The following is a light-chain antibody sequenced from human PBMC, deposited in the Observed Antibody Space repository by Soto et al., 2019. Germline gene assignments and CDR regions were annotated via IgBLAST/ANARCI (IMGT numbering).Light chain of an antibody. J-gene: IGLJ1*01. CDR1: SSDVGGYNY. Sequence: QSVLTQPRSVSGSPGQSVTISCTGTSSDVGGYNYVSWYQQHPGKAPKLMIYDVSKRPSGVPGRFSGSKSGNTASLTISGLQAEDEADYYCCSYAGSYTSYVFGTGTKVT. CDR2: DVS. CDR3: CSYAGSYTSYV. V-gene: IGLV2-11*01.